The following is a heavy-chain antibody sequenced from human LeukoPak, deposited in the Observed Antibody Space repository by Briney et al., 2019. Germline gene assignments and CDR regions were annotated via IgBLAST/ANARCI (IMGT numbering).Heavy chain of an antibody. V-gene: IGHV5-51*01. Sequence: GESLNISCKGSGYSFTSYWFGWVRQLPGKGLEWMGIIFPGDSDTRYSPSFQGQVTISADRPISTAYLQWSSLKASDTAMYYCAAQRATVPGGDIWGQGTMVTVSS. CDR3: AAQRATVPGGDI. CDR2: IFPGDSDT. CDR1: GYSFTSYW. J-gene: IGHJ3*02. D-gene: IGHD2-8*02.